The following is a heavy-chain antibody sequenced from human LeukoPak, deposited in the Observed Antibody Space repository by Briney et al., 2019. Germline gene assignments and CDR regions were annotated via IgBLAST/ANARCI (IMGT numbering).Heavy chain of an antibody. CDR3: ARRGMTTYHFDY. D-gene: IGHD4-17*01. Sequence: SETLSLTRAVYGGSFSGYYWSWIRQPPGKGLEWIGEINHSGSTNYNPSLKSRVTISVDTSKNQFSLKLSSVTAADTAVYYCARRGMTTYHFDYWGRGTLVTVSS. V-gene: IGHV4-34*01. CDR2: INHSGST. CDR1: GGSFSGYY. J-gene: IGHJ4*02.